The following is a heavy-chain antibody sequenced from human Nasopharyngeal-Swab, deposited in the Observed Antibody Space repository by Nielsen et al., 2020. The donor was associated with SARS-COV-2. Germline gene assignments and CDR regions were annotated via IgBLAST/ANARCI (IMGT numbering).Heavy chain of an antibody. CDR3: ARSEGVEMATFDY. V-gene: IGHV3-21*01. J-gene: IGHJ4*02. D-gene: IGHD5-24*01. CDR2: ISSSSYI. CDR1: GFTFSSYS. Sequence: GESLKISCAASGFTFSSYSMNWVRQAPGKGLEWVSSISSSSYIYYADSVKGRFTISRDNAKNSLYLQMNSLRAEDTAVYYCARSEGVEMATFDYWGQGTLVTVSS.